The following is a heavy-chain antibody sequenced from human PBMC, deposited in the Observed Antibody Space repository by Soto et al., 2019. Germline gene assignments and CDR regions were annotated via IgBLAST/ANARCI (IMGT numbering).Heavy chain of an antibody. V-gene: IGHV3-49*03. Sequence: PGGSLRLSCTASGFTFGDCAMSWFRQAPGKWMEWVGFIRSKAYGGTTEYAASVKGRFTISRDDSKSIAYLQMNSLKTEDTAAYYCTRYHPKLVGYYWGQGTLVTVSS. CDR2: IRSKAYGGTT. J-gene: IGHJ4*02. CDR1: GFTFGDCA. D-gene: IGHD2-2*01. CDR3: TRYHPKLVGYY.